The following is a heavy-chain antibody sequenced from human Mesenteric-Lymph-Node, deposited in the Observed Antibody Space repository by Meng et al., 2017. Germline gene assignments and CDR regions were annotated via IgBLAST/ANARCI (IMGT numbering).Heavy chain of an antibody. D-gene: IGHD3-22*01. V-gene: IGHV3-30*07. CDR2: ISYDGSNK. CDR3: AKGTYDSSGPVDY. J-gene: IGHJ4*02. CDR1: GFTFSSYA. Sequence: GESLKISCAASGFTFSSYAMHWVRQAPGKGLEWVAVISYDGSNKYYADSVKGRFTISRDNSKNTLYLQMNSLRAEDTAVYYCAKGTYDSSGPVDYWGQGTLVTVSS.